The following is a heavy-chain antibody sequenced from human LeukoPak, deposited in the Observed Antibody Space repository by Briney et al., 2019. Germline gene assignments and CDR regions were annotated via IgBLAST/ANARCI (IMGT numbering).Heavy chain of an antibody. CDR2: IIPILGIA. J-gene: IGHJ4*02. CDR1: GGTFSSYA. D-gene: IGHD1-26*01. Sequence: ASVKVSCKASGGTFSSYAISWVRQAPGQGLEWMGRIIPILGIANYAQKFQGRVTITADKSTSTAYMELSSLRSEDTAVYYCAREGPSGSLILEYWGQGTLVTVSS. CDR3: AREGPSGSLILEY. V-gene: IGHV1-69*04.